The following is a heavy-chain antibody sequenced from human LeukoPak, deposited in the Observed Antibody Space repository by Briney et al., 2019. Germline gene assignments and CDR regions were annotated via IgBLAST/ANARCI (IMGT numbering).Heavy chain of an antibody. Sequence: PGGSLRLSCAASGFTFSDYYMTWVRQAPGKGLEWVSAISGSGGSTYYADSVKGRFTSSRDNSKNTLYLQMNSLRAEDTAVYYCAKNALMFSSGWYYYYYMDVWGKGTTATVSS. V-gene: IGHV3-23*01. J-gene: IGHJ6*03. CDR2: ISGSGGST. CDR3: AKNALMFSSGWYYYYYMDV. CDR1: GFTFSDYY. D-gene: IGHD6-19*01.